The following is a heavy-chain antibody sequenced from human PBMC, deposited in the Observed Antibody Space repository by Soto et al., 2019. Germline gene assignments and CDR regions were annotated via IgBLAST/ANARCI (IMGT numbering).Heavy chain of an antibody. CDR1: GYSFPSYW. J-gene: IGHJ4*02. CDR3: ARSPKWGGWFDY. D-gene: IGHD6-19*01. V-gene: IGHV5-51*01. Sequence: GESLKISCKGSGYSFPSYWIGWVREMPGKGLEWMGIIYPGDSDTRYSPPFQGQVTISADKYISTAYLQWSSLKASDTAMYYCARSPKWGGWFDYWGQGTLVTVSS. CDR2: IYPGDSDT.